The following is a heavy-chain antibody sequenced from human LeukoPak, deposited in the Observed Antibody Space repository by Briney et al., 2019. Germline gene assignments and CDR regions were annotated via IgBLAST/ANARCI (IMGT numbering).Heavy chain of an antibody. D-gene: IGHD3-10*01. CDR2: IYHSGST. CDR1: GYSFSSGYY. J-gene: IGHJ6*03. V-gene: IGHV4-38-2*02. CDR3: ASQWGDITMVRGVILPDRYYMDV. Sequence: PSETLSLTCTVSGYSFSSGYYWGWIRQPPGKGLEWIGSIYHSGSTYYNPSLKSRVTISVDTSKNQFSLKLSSVTAADTAVYYCASQWGDITMVRGVILPDRYYMDVWGKGTTVTVSS.